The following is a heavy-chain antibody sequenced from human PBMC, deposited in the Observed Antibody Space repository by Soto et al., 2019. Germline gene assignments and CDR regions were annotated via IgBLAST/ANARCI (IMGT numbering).Heavy chain of an antibody. J-gene: IGHJ3*02. V-gene: IGHV4-30-4*01. CDR2: ISYSGST. Sequence: KTSETLSLTCTVSGGSVSSNDYYWNWIRQPPGRGLEWIGHISYSGSTSYNASLKSRVTISVDTSKNQFSLKLTSLTAADTAVYYCARGGSTLWRRALDIWGQGTMVTVSS. CDR1: GGSVSSNDYY. D-gene: IGHD3-10*01. CDR3: ARGGSTLWRRALDI.